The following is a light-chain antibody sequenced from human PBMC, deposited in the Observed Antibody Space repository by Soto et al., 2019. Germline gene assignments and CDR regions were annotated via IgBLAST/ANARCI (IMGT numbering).Light chain of an antibody. CDR2: DVF. Sequence: EIVLTQSPVTLSLSPGESATLSCRASQSVGNHLFWYQQTSGQAPRVLIYDVFTRATGIPTRFSXSGSGTDFTLTINSLEPEDFAVYYCQHRSIWPVSFGQGTRLEIK. V-gene: IGKV3-11*01. CDR3: QHRSIWPVS. J-gene: IGKJ5*01. CDR1: QSVGNH.